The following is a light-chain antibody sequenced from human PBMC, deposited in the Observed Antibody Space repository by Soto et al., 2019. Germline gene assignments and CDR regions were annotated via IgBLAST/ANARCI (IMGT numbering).Light chain of an antibody. CDR3: TSYASRSNYV. V-gene: IGLV2-14*01. CDR2: EVS. Sequence: QSALTQPASVSGSPGQSITISCTGTSSDVGGYNYVSWYQQHPGKAPKLMIYEVSNRPSGVSNRFSGSKSGNTASLTGSGLQAEDEADYFCTSYASRSNYVFGNGTKVTV. J-gene: IGLJ1*01. CDR1: SSDVGGYNY.